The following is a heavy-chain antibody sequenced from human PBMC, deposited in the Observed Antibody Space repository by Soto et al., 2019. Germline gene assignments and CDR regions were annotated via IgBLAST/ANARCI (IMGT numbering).Heavy chain of an antibody. CDR3: ARVGESSGWYWFDP. CDR2: INAGNGNT. D-gene: IGHD6-19*01. Sequence: GTSVEVSCEAPGYGFTSRAMHWVRQAPGQRLEWMGWINAGNGNTKYSQKFQGRVTITRDTSASTAYMELSSLRSEDTAVYYCARVGESSGWYWFDPLGQGTLVTVSS. V-gene: IGHV1-3*01. CDR1: GYGFTSRA. J-gene: IGHJ5*02.